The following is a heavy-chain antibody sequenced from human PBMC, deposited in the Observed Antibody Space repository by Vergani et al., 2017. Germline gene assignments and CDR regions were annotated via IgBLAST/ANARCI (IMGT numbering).Heavy chain of an antibody. CDR1: GFTFSSYS. V-gene: IGHV3-21*01. J-gene: IGHJ6*03. CDR3: ARDALPIVPAAIFGDMEYYYYYMDV. CDR2: ISSSSSYI. D-gene: IGHD2-2*02. Sequence: EVQLVESGGGLVKPGGSLRLSCAASGFTFSSYSMNWVRQAPGKGLEWVSSISSSSSYIYYADSVKGRFTISRDNAKNSLYLQMNSLRAEDTAVYYCARDALPIVPAAIFGDMEYYYYYMDVWGKGTTVTVSS.